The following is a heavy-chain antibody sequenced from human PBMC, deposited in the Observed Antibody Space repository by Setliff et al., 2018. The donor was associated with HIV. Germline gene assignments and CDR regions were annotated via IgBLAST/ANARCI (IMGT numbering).Heavy chain of an antibody. V-gene: IGHV4-61*09. Sequence: NPSETLSLTCTVSGGSISTTTYFWTWIRQPAGKGLEWIGHVYPSGSTNYNPSLQSRVAISVDTSKNQFTLQLSSVTAADTAMYFCARDHGVATVVMDYYSGMDVWGPGTTVTVSS. CDR2: VYPSGST. J-gene: IGHJ6*02. CDR1: GGSISTTTYF. CDR3: ARDHGVATVVMDYYSGMDV. D-gene: IGHD5-12*01.